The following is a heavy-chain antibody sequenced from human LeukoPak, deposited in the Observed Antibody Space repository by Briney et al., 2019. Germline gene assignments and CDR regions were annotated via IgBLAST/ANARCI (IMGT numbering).Heavy chain of an antibody. CDR1: GYTFTVYY. D-gene: IGHD2-15*01. CDR2: INPNSGGT. Sequence: ASVTVSCKASGYTFTVYYMHWVRQAPGQGREWMGWINPNSGGTNYAQKFQGRVTMTRDTSISTAYMELSRLRSDDTAVYYCARDLGIVVVVAATGWFDPWGQGTLVTVSS. J-gene: IGHJ5*02. CDR3: ARDLGIVVVVAATGWFDP. V-gene: IGHV1-2*02.